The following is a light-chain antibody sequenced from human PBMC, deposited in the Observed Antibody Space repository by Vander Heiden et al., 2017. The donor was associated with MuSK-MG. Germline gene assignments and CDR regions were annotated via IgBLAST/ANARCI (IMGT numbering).Light chain of an antibody. CDR2: LGS. V-gene: IGKV2-28*01. Sequence: DIVMTQSPLSLPVIPGEPASISCRSSQSLLHSNGYNYLDWYLQKPGQSPQLLIFLGSNRASGVPDRFSGSGSGTDFTLKISRVEPEDVGVYYCMQALQTPRTFGQGTKLEIK. CDR3: MQALQTPRT. J-gene: IGKJ2*01. CDR1: QSLLHSNGYNY.